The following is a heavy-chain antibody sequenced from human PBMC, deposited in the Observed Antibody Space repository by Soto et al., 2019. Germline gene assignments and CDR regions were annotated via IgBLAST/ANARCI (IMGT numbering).Heavy chain of an antibody. CDR2: ISTSSTYI. CDR3: ARNGYDDTGPGDY. CDR1: GFTFSSYS. D-gene: IGHD5-12*01. J-gene: IGHJ4*02. Sequence: EVQLVESGGGLVKPGGSLRLSCTASGFTFSSYSMNWVRQAPGRGLEWVSFISTSSTYIYYADSVKGRFTVSRDDAKNSLYLQINSLRAEDTALYYCARNGYDDTGPGDYWGQGTLVTVSS. V-gene: IGHV3-21*01.